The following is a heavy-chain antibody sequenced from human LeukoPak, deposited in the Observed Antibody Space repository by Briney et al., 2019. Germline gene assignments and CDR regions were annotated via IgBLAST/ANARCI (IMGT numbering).Heavy chain of an antibody. CDR1: RFTVSSSY. V-gene: IGHV3-66*02. CDR2: IYSGGDT. Sequence: GGSLRLSCAASRFTVSSSYMSWVRQAPGKGLEWVSVIYSGGDTHYAGSVKGRFTISRDNSVNTLYLHMNSLRTEDTAVYYCARAFVTAAGFFDTWGQGTLVTVSS. CDR3: ARAFVTAAGFFDT. J-gene: IGHJ4*02. D-gene: IGHD6-13*01.